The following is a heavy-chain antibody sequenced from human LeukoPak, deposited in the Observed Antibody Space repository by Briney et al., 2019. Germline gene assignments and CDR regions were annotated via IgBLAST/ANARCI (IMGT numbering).Heavy chain of an antibody. CDR1: GFTFSSYG. Sequence: GGSLRLSCAASGFTFSSYGMHWVRQAPGKGLEWVAVIWYDGSNKYYADSVKGRFTISRDNSKNTLYVQMNSLRAEDTAVYYCAKGGITIVRGVMGLFDYWGQGTLVTVSS. CDR2: IWYDGSNK. CDR3: AKGGITIVRGVMGLFDY. V-gene: IGHV3-30*02. J-gene: IGHJ4*02. D-gene: IGHD3-10*01.